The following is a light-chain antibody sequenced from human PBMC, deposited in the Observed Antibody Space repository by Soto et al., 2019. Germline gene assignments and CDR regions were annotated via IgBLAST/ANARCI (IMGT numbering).Light chain of an antibody. CDR1: QSVNRN. V-gene: IGKV3-11*01. Sequence: EIVLTQSPATLSLSPGERATLSCRASQSVNRNLAWYQQKPGQAPRLLMYDASNRATGIPARFSGSGSGTDFTLTISSLEPEDFAVYYCQQRSNWLWTFGQGTKVEIK. J-gene: IGKJ1*01. CDR3: QQRSNWLWT. CDR2: DAS.